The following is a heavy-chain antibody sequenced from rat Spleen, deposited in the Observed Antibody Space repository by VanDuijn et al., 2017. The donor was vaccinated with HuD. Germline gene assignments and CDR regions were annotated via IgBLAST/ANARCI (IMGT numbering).Heavy chain of an antibody. D-gene: IGHD1-4*01. CDR2: IKAKSNNYAT. V-gene: IGHV6-8*01. Sequence: EVQLVETGGSLVQPGKSLKLTCATSGFTFSNAWMHWVRQSPEKQLEWVAQIKAKSNNYATYYAESVKGRFTISRDDSKSSVYLQMNSLKEEDTAIYYCTTGGYAFDYWGQGVMVTVSS. J-gene: IGHJ2*01. CDR1: GFTFSNAW. CDR3: TTGGYAFDY.